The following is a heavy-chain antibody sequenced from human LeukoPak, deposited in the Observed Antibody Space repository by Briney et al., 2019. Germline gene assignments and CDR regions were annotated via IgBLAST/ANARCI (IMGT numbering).Heavy chain of an antibody. J-gene: IGHJ4*02. CDR3: AKDHRDDFGTFIPHDY. D-gene: IGHD3-3*01. V-gene: IGHV3-23*01. CDR2: ISGTNTNT. CDR1: GFTFSSCD. Sequence: GGSLRLSCAASGFTFSSCDMGWVRQAPGKGLEWVSTISGTNTNTYYANSVKGRFSISRDNSKNTLYLQMNSLRAEDTAIYYCAKDHRDDFGTFIPHDYWGQGTQVTVSS.